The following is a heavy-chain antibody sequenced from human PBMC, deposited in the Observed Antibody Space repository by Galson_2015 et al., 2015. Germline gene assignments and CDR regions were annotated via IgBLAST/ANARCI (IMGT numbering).Heavy chain of an antibody. Sequence: SLRLSCAASGFTVSSNYMSWVRQAPGKGLEWVSVIYSGGSTYYADSVKGRFTISRDNSKNTLYLQMNSLRAEDTAVYYCARDLGCSSTSCLAGMEVWGQGTTVTVSS. CDR2: IYSGGST. D-gene: IGHD2-2*01. J-gene: IGHJ6*02. V-gene: IGHV3-53*01. CDR1: GFTVSSNY. CDR3: ARDLGCSSTSCLAGMEV.